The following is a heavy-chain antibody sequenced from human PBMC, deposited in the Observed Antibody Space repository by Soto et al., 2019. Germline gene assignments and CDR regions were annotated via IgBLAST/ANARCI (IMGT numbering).Heavy chain of an antibody. Sequence: PSETLSLTCTVSGGSIRNVYWSWIRQAPGKGLEWIGSIFHSGNAKYNPSLKSRVTISVDTSKNQFSLSLDSVTAADTAVYFCARAHAPTLPFDYWGQGTLVTVSS. CDR3: ARAHAPTLPFDY. CDR2: IFHSGNA. D-gene: IGHD2-15*01. J-gene: IGHJ4*01. CDR1: GGSIRNVY. V-gene: IGHV4-59*01.